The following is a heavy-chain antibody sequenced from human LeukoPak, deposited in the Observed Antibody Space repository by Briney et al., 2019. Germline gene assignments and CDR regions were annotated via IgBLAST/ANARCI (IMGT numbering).Heavy chain of an antibody. J-gene: IGHJ4*02. D-gene: IGHD5-24*01. V-gene: IGHV3-23*01. CDR2: ISGGGDIT. CDR3: AKDSPDGPDFDY. Sequence: PGGSLRLSCAASGFNFANHAMSWVRQTPGKGLEWVSAISGGGDITYYADSVTGRFTISRDNSKDTLFLQMHSLRPGDTAVYYCAKDSPDGPDFDYWGQGTLVTVSS. CDR1: GFNFANHA.